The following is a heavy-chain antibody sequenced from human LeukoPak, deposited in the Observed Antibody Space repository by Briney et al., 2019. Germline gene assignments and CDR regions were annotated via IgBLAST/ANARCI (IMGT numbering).Heavy chain of an antibody. V-gene: IGHV1-18*01. CDR2: ISAYNGNT. CDR3: AREGVVPAAISYYYYYMDV. CDR1: GYTFTSYG. Sequence: ASVKVSCKASGYTFTSYGISWVRQAPGQGLEWMGWISAYNGNTNYAQKLQGRVTMTTDTSTSTAYMELRSLRSDDTAVYYCAREGVVPAAISYYYYYMDVWGKGTTVTVSS. J-gene: IGHJ6*03. D-gene: IGHD2-2*02.